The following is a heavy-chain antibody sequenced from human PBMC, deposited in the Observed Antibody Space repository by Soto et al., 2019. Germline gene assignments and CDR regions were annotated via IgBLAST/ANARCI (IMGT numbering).Heavy chain of an antibody. V-gene: IGHV3-30-3*01. D-gene: IGHD3-3*01. CDR1: GVTFSSYA. J-gene: IGHJ6*02. CDR3: ARDGTNLSYYDFWSGYYTDYYYGMDV. Sequence: GGSLRLACAASGVTFSSYAMHWVRQAPGKGLEWVAVISYDGSNKYYADSVKGRFTISRDNSKNTLYLQMNSLRAEDTAVYYCARDGTNLSYYDFWSGYYTDYYYGMDVWGQGTTVTVSS. CDR2: ISYDGSNK.